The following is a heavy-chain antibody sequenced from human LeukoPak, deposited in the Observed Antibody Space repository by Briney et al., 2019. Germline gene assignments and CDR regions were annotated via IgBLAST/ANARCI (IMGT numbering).Heavy chain of an antibody. CDR2: IYYSGST. CDR1: GGSISPHY. Sequence: SETLSLTCTVSGGSISPHYWSWIRQPPGKGLEWIGYIYYSGSTNYNPSLKSRVTISVDTSKNQFSLKLSSVTAADTAVYYCARDRRRGQFGDAFDIWGQGTMVTVSS. J-gene: IGHJ3*02. V-gene: IGHV4-59*11. CDR3: ARDRRRGQFGDAFDI. D-gene: IGHD3-10*01.